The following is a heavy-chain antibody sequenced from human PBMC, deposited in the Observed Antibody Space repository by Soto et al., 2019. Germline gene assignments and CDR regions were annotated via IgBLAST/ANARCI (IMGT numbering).Heavy chain of an antibody. CDR3: ARDTYTLYYDFWSGPDPYGMDV. CDR2: ISSSGSTI. J-gene: IGHJ6*02. V-gene: IGHV3-48*03. CDR1: GFTFSSYE. Sequence: GGSLRLSCAASGFTFSSYEMNWVRQAPGKGLEWVSYISSSGSTICYADSVKGRFTISRDNAKNSLYLQMNSLRAEDTAVYYCARDTYTLYYDFWSGPDPYGMDVWGQGTTVTVSS. D-gene: IGHD3-3*01.